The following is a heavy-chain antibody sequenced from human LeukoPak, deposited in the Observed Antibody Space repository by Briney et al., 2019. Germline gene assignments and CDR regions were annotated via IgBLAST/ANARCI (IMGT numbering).Heavy chain of an antibody. CDR2: IYYRGTT. D-gene: IGHD1-14*01. CDR1: GSSISPHH. V-gene: IGHV4-59*11. Sequence: PSETLSLTCSVSGSSISPHHWTWIRQAPGEGLEWMGYIYYRGTTNYSPSLKNRLTMSVDTSKNQISLKLTSVTAADTAVYYCARIQPSCPGLGLCSFDIWGQGTLATVSS. J-gene: IGHJ3*02. CDR3: ARIQPSCPGLGLCSFDI.